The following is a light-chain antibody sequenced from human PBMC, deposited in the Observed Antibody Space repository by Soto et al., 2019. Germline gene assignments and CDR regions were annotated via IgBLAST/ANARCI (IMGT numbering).Light chain of an antibody. CDR3: QQYNKWPRT. CDR1: QSISSN. J-gene: IGKJ1*01. Sequence: EVLMTQSPVTLFVSPGERATVSCRASQSISSNLAWYQHRPGQAPRLPIYGASTRATGIPDRFSGSGSGTDFSLIINSLQSEDVAVYYCQQYNKWPRTFGPGTKVDIK. V-gene: IGKV3-15*01. CDR2: GAS.